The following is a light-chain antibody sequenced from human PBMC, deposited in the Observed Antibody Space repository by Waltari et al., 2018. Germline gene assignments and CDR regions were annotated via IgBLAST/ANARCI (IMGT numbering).Light chain of an antibody. CDR2: DTS. CDR1: QDISNY. J-gene: IGKJ5*01. CDR3: LQSSSLPIT. Sequence: DIQVTQSPSSLSASVGDRVTITCQASQDISNYLNWYQQKPGKAPKLLIYDTSHLQTGVPSRFSGTGGGTDFTFTISSLQPEDIATYYCLQSSSLPITFGQGTRLEI. V-gene: IGKV1-33*01.